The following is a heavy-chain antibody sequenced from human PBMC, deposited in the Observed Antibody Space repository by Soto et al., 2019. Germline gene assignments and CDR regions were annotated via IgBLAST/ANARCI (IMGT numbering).Heavy chain of an antibody. CDR3: ARGTGMATTSGWFDP. CDR2: IIPILGIA. Sequence: ASVKVSCKASGGTFSSYTISWVRQAPGQGLEWMGRIIPILGIANYAQKFQGRVTITADKSTSTAYMELSSLRSEDTAVYYCARGTGMATTSGWFDPWGQGTLVTVSS. J-gene: IGHJ5*02. D-gene: IGHD3-9*01. CDR1: GGTFSSYT. V-gene: IGHV1-69*02.